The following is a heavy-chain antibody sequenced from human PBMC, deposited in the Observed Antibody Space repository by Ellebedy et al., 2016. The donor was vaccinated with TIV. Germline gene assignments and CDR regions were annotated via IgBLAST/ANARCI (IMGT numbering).Heavy chain of an antibody. J-gene: IGHJ3*02. CDR1: GGSFSGYY. CDR3: ASLEMATILDAFDI. V-gene: IGHV4-34*01. D-gene: IGHD5-24*01. Sequence: SETLSLTCAVYGGSFSGYYWSWIRQPPGKGLEWIGSIYYSGSTYYNPSLKSRVTISVDTSKNQFSLKLSSVTAADTAVYYCASLEMATILDAFDIWGQGTKVTVSS. CDR2: IYYSGST.